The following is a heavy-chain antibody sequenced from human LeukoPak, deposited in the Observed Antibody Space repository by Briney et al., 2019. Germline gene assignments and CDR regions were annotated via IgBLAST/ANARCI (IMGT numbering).Heavy chain of an antibody. CDR3: ARVPIPPYSSSWYQPFDY. D-gene: IGHD6-13*01. Sequence: ASVKVSCKASGYTVTRYDISWVRQSPRHRLECTGGISAYNGNTNYAQKLQGRVTMTTDTSTSTAYMELRSLRSDDSAVYFCARVPIPPYSSSWYQPFDYWGQGTLVTVSS. J-gene: IGHJ4*02. CDR2: ISAYNGNT. V-gene: IGHV1-18*01. CDR1: GYTVTRYD.